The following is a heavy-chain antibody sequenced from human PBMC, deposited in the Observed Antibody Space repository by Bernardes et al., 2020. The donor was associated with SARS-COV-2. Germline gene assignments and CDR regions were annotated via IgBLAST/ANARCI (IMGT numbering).Heavy chain of an antibody. Sequence: ASVKVSCKTSGYTFSSYVIIWVRQAPGHGLEWMGWINTDNDNANYAQKVQGRVTMTTDSSTSTAYMEVRSLRSDDTAVYYCASFRIVGATSYYGMDVWCQGTTVTVSS. CDR2: INTDNDNA. V-gene: IGHV1-18*01. CDR1: GYTFSSYV. J-gene: IGHJ6*02. CDR3: ASFRIVGATSYYGMDV. D-gene: IGHD1-26*01.